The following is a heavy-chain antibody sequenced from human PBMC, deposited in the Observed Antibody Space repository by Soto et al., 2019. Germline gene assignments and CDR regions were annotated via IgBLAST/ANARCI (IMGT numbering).Heavy chain of an antibody. CDR1: GGSISSGGYY. D-gene: IGHD5-12*01. J-gene: IGHJ5*02. V-gene: IGHV4-31*03. CDR3: ARAGVPIVATFIRPTTGHWFDP. Sequence: PSETLSLTCTVSGGSISSGGYYWSWIRQHPGKGLEWIGYIYYSGSTYYNPSLKSRVTISVDTSKNQFSLKLSSVTAADTAVYYCARAGVPIVATFIRPTTGHWFDPWGQGTLVTVSS. CDR2: IYYSGST.